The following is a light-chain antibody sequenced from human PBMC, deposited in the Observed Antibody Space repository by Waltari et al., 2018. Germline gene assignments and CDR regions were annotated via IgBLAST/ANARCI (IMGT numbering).Light chain of an antibody. Sequence: DVVMTQSPLSLPVTLGQPASIPCRSSQSLVHSDGNTYLTWFQQRPGQAPRRLIYKVSNRDSGVPDRFSGSGSGTDFTLKISRVEAEDVGVYYCMQGTHWPPWTFGQGTKVEIK. V-gene: IGKV2-30*02. CDR3: MQGTHWPPWT. CDR1: QSLVHSDGNTY. J-gene: IGKJ1*01. CDR2: KVS.